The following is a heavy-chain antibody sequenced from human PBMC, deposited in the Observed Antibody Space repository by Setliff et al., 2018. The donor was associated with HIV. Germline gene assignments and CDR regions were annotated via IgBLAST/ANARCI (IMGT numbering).Heavy chain of an antibody. CDR1: GDSINRGNYY. CDR2: IYTSGNT. J-gene: IGHJ5*02. CDR3: SSIAAYYYGSGSLGNWFDP. D-gene: IGHD3-10*01. Sequence: KPSETLSLTCTVSGDSINRGNYYWTWIRQSAGKGLEWIGRIYTSGNTNYNPSLKSRVTISIDTSKNQFSLKVSSVTAADTAVYYCSSIAAYYYGSGSLGNWFDPWGQGTLVTVSS. V-gene: IGHV4-61*02.